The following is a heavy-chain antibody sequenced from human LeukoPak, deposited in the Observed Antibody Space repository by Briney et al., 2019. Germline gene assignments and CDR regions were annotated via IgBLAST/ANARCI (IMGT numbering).Heavy chain of an antibody. V-gene: IGHV1-2*02. J-gene: IGHJ4*02. Sequence: ASVKVSCKASGGTFSSYAISWVRQAPGQGLEWMGWINPYSGGTNYAQKFQGRVTMTRDTSISTAYMELSRLRSGDTAVYYCARDAKITMSEGDFDYWGQGTLVTVSS. D-gene: IGHD3-22*01. CDR3: ARDAKITMSEGDFDY. CDR2: INPYSGGT. CDR1: GGTFSSYA.